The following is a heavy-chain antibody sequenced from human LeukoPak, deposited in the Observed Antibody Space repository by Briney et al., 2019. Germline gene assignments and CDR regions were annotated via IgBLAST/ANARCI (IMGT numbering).Heavy chain of an antibody. V-gene: IGHV4-31*03. CDR1: GASISSGGYY. CDR2: MYYSGST. CDR3: ARVWSVAAAGREDYYYGIDV. Sequence: PSETLSLTCSVSGASISSGGYYWSWIRQHPGKGLEWNGYMYYSGSTYYNPSLTSRVTISVDTSKNQFSLNLSSVTAADTAVYYCARVWSVAAAGREDYYYGIDVWGQGTTVTVSS. D-gene: IGHD6-13*01. J-gene: IGHJ6*02.